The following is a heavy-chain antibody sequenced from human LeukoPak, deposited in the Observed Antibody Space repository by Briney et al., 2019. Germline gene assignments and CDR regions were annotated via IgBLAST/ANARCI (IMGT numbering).Heavy chain of an antibody. CDR1: GFTFSSYD. Sequence: GGSLRLSCAASGFTFSSYDMSWVRQAPGKGLEWVSSITLSGANTFYADSVMGRFTISRDNSKKSLYLQMNSLRAEDTAVYYCARTEGGAFDIWGQGTMVTVSS. J-gene: IGHJ3*02. V-gene: IGHV3-23*01. D-gene: IGHD1-14*01. CDR2: ITLSGANT. CDR3: ARTEGGAFDI.